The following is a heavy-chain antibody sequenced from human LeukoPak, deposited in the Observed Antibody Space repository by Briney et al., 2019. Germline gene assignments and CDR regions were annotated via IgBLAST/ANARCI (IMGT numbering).Heavy chain of an antibody. CDR3: ARDFGWLSLDDAFDI. D-gene: IGHD3-9*01. J-gene: IGHJ3*02. CDR1: GYTFTSYG. CDR2: ISAYNGNT. V-gene: IGHV1-18*01. Sequence: ASVKVSCKASGYTFTSYGISWVRQAPGQGLEWMGWISAYNGNTNYAQKLQGRVTMTIDTSTSTAYMELRSLRSDDTAVYYCARDFGWLSLDDAFDIWGQGTMVTVSS.